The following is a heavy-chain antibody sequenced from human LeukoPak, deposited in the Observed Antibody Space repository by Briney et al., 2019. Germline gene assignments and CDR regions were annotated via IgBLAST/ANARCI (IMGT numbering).Heavy chain of an antibody. CDR2: IYYSGST. J-gene: IGHJ3*02. V-gene: IGHV4-59*01. D-gene: IGHD2-15*01. Sequence: PSETLSLTCTVSGGSISSYYWSWIRQPPGKRLEWIGYIYYSGSTNYNPSLKSRVTISVDTSKNQFSLKLSSVTAADTAVYYCAREWWSAFDIWGQGTMVTVSS. CDR3: AREWWSAFDI. CDR1: GGSISSYY.